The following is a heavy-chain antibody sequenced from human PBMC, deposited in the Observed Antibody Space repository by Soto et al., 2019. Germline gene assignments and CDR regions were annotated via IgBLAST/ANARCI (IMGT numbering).Heavy chain of an antibody. V-gene: IGHV3-30*18. Sequence: GVSLRLSCAASGFTFSSYGMHWVRQAPGKWLEWVAVISYDGSNKYYADSVKGRFTISRDNSKNTLYLQMNSLRAEDTAVYYCAKDRGGYSGYDLRYYFDYWGQGTLVTVSS. CDR1: GFTFSSYG. J-gene: IGHJ4*02. CDR3: AKDRGGYSGYDLRYYFDY. CDR2: ISYDGSNK. D-gene: IGHD5-12*01.